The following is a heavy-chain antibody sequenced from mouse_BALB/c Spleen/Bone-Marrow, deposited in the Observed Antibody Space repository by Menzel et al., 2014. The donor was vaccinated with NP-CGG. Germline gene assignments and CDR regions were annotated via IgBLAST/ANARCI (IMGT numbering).Heavy chain of an antibody. J-gene: IGHJ4*01. V-gene: IGHV5-6-3*01. CDR3: ARDGYYVFYAMDY. CDR1: GFTFSSYG. CDR2: ISSNGGST. Sequence: EVQLVESGGGLVQPGGSLKLSCAASGFTFSSYGMSWVRQTPDKRLELVATISSNGGSTYYPDSVKGRFTISRDNAKNTLYLQMSSLKSEDTAMYYCARDGYYVFYAMDYWGQGTSVTVSS. D-gene: IGHD2-3*01.